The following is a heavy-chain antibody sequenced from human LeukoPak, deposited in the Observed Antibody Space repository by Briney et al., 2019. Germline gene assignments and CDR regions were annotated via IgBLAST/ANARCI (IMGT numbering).Heavy chain of an antibody. Sequence: GGSLRLSCAASGFTFSSHWMSWVRQAPGKGLEWVANIKQDGSEKYYVDSVKGRFTISRDNAKNSLYLQMDSLRAEDTAVYYCARVRYYFDYWGQGTLVTVSS. J-gene: IGHJ4*02. V-gene: IGHV3-7*03. D-gene: IGHD3-10*01. CDR1: GFTFSSHW. CDR3: ARVRYYFDY. CDR2: IKQDGSEK.